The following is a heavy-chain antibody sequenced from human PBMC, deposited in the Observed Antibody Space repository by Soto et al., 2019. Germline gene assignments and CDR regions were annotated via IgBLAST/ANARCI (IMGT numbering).Heavy chain of an antibody. Sequence: SETLSLTCTVSGGSTSSYYWSWIRQPPGKGLEWIGYIYYSGSTNYNPSLKSRVTISVDTSKNQFSLKLSSVTAADTAVYYCARSISGWYLGFDYWGQGTLVTVSS. CDR3: ARSISGWYLGFDY. CDR1: GGSTSSYY. V-gene: IGHV4-59*01. J-gene: IGHJ4*02. D-gene: IGHD6-19*01. CDR2: IYYSGST.